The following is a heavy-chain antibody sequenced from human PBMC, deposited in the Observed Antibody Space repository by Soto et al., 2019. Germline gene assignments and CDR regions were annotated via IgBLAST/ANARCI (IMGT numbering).Heavy chain of an antibody. Sequence: QVQLVQSGAEVKKPGASVKVSWKASGYTFTSYGITWVRQAPGEGLEWMGWISAYNGNTNYAQKLQGRVTMTTYTSTSTAYMELRSLRSDDTAVYYCARTDSRPQDFDYWGQGTLVTVSS. CDR2: ISAYNGNT. CDR3: ARTDSRPQDFDY. J-gene: IGHJ4*02. D-gene: IGHD6-13*01. CDR1: GYTFTSYG. V-gene: IGHV1-18*01.